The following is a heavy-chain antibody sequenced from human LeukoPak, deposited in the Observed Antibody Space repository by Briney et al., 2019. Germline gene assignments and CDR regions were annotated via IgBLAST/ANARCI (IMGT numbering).Heavy chain of an antibody. D-gene: IGHD2-15*01. V-gene: IGHV4-59*08. Sequence: SETLSLTCSVSGGSICSLYWSWIRQPPGKGLEWIGYIYYTGSTNYNPSLKSRVTMFVDMSKNQFSLRLSSVTAADTAFYYCARHGNIVVVVAARGFDPWGQGTLVTVSS. CDR3: ARHGNIVVVVAARGFDP. CDR2: IYYTGST. CDR1: GGSICSLY. J-gene: IGHJ5*02.